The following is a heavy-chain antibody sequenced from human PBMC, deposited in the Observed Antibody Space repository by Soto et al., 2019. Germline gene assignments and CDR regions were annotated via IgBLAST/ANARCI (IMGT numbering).Heavy chain of an antibody. CDR2: ISYDGSNK. D-gene: IGHD1-1*01. CDR1: GFTFSSYV. Sequence: LXRSGATSGFTFSSYVMHWVRQAPCKGLEWGAVISYDGSNKYYADSVKGRFTISRDNSKNTLYLQMNSLRAEDTAVYYCAIDRLEEIDGYYYGMDVWGQGTTVTVSS. CDR3: AIDRLEEIDGYYYGMDV. V-gene: IGHV3-30*03. J-gene: IGHJ6*02.